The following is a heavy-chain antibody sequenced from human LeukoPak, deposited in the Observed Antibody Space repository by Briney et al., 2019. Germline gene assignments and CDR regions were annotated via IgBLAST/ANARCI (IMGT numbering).Heavy chain of an antibody. V-gene: IGHV5-51*01. CDR1: GYTFSSYW. CDR3: ARRNSDSSGSQYFDY. J-gene: IGHJ4*02. CDR2: IFSVDSDT. D-gene: IGHD3-22*01. Sequence: GEALQISCKGSGYTFSSYWICWVRQMPEKGLEWMVGIFSVDSDTSYSPSFQGQGTISADKSINTAYLKWRSLKASDTAMYYCARRNSDSSGSQYFDYWGQGTLVTVSS.